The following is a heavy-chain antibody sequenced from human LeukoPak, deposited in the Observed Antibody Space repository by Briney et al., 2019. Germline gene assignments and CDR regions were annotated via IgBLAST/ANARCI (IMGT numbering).Heavy chain of an antibody. D-gene: IGHD3-22*01. CDR2: IYDSGIT. V-gene: IGHV4-39*07. Sequence: PSETLSLTCTVSGGSISSSSYYWGWIRQPPGKGLEWIGSIYDSGITYYNPSLKSRVTISVDRSKNQFSLKLSSVTAADTAVYYCARAYYECFDYWGQGTVVTVSS. J-gene: IGHJ4*02. CDR1: GGSISSSSYY. CDR3: ARAYYECFDY.